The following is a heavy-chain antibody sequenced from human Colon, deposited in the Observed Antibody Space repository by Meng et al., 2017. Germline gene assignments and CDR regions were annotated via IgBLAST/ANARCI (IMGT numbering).Heavy chain of an antibody. CDR1: GVSISINYW. CDR3: ARRNTRNSGGGNNY. CDR2: INHSGST. J-gene: IGHJ4*02. V-gene: IGHV4-4*03. Sequence: RGAAPGWVKPPGTLSLPLAVSGVSISINYWWIWVRQPPGKGLEWIGEINHSGSTSYVPSLKSRITISVDKSNNLLSLKLNSVTAADTAMYYCARRNTRNSGGGNNYWGQGTLVTVSS. D-gene: IGHD3-10*01.